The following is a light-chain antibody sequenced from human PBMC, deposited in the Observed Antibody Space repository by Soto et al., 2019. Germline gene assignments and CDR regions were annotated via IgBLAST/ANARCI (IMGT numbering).Light chain of an antibody. CDR3: QSYDSSLNGHVV. V-gene: IGLV1-40*01. Sequence: QSALTQPPSVSGAPGQRVTISCTGSSSNIGAGYYVHWYQQLPETAPKLLIYDNSNRPSGVPDRFSGSKSGTSASLAITGLQADDEADYYCQSYDSSLNGHVVFGGGTKVTVL. CDR1: SSNIGAGYY. J-gene: IGLJ2*01. CDR2: DNS.